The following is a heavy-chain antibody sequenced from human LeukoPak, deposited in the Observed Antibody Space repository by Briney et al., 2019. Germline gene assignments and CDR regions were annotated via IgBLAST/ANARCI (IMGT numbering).Heavy chain of an antibody. CDR2: TIPIFGTA. Sequence: GASVKVSCKASGGTFSSYAISWVRQAPGQGLEWMGGTIPIFGTANYAQKFQGRVTITTDESTSTAYMELSSLRSEDTAVYYCARSRDTDMVISPALSYWGQGTLVTVSS. CDR3: ARSRDTDMVISPALSY. J-gene: IGHJ4*02. CDR1: GGTFSSYA. D-gene: IGHD5-18*01. V-gene: IGHV1-69*05.